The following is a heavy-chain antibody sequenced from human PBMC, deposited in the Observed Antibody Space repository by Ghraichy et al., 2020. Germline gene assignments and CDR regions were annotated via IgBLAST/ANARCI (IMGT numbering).Heavy chain of an antibody. J-gene: IGHJ4*02. CDR2: IYDSETI. CDR3: ARSRILDF. V-gene: IGHV4-59*13. Sequence: SETLSLTCTVSGGSISSYYWSWIRQPPGRGLEWIGNIYDSETINYNPSLKSRVTFSLDTSKKQVSLKLSSVTVADTAVYYFARSRILDFWGQGTLVTVSS. CDR1: GGSISSYY. D-gene: IGHD2-2*01.